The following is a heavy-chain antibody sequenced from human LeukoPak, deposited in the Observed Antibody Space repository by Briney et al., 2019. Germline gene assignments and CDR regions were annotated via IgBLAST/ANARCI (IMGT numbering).Heavy chain of an antibody. CDR3: ARLSGRVVCSAGSCYIDS. V-gene: IGHV5-51*01. J-gene: IGHJ4*02. Sequence: GESLQISCQGSGYRFTSDWIGWVRQMPGKGLEWMGIIYPGDSDTRYSPSFQGQVTISADKSVNTACLQWSSLKASDTAMYYCARLSGRVVCSAGSCYIDSWGQGTLVTVSS. CDR1: GYRFTSDW. CDR2: IYPGDSDT. D-gene: IGHD2-15*01.